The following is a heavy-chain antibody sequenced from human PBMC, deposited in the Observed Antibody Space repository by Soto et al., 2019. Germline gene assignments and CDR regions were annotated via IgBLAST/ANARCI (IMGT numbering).Heavy chain of an antibody. Sequence: SETLSLTCTVSGGSINNYYWNWIRQPPGKGLEWIGYVYYSGNTHYNPSLRGRVTISVDTSKNQFSLNLNSLTAADTAVYYCAREKPAAGHFDSWGQGTLVTVSS. CDR3: AREKPAAGHFDS. J-gene: IGHJ4*02. CDR1: GGSINNYY. V-gene: IGHV4-59*01. CDR2: VYYSGNT. D-gene: IGHD6-13*01.